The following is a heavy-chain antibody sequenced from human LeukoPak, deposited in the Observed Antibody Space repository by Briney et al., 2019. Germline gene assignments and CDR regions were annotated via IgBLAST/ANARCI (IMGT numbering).Heavy chain of an antibody. Sequence: SETLSLTCTVSGGSISSTNYYWGWIRQPPGKGLEWIGSIYYSGSTYYNPSLKSRVTISVDTSKNQFSLKLSSVTAADTAVYYCASFIAAAGTGDYWGQGTLVTVSS. V-gene: IGHV4-39*07. CDR1: GGSISSTNYY. CDR2: IYYSGST. CDR3: ASFIAAAGTGDY. D-gene: IGHD6-13*01. J-gene: IGHJ4*02.